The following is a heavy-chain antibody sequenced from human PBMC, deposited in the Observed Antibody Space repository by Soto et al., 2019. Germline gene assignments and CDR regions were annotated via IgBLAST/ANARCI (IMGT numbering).Heavy chain of an antibody. CDR3: ARGEQYSGRIFDY. V-gene: IGHV6-1*01. CDR2: TYYRSKWYS. D-gene: IGHD1-26*01. J-gene: IGHJ4*02. CDR1: GDSVSSNSAA. Sequence: QVQLQQSGPGLVKPSQTLSVTCVISGDSVSSNSAAWNWIRQPPSRGLEWLGRTYYRSKWYSDYAASVESRITVNPDTSQTPFSLTLTSGTPEDTAVYYCARGEQYSGRIFDYWGQGTLVTVSS.